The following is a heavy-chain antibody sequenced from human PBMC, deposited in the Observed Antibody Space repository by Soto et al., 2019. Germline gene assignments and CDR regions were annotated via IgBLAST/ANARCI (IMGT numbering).Heavy chain of an antibody. CDR1: GFTFRSDS. CDR3: ALGERGDPFDY. V-gene: IGHV3-21*01. Sequence: EVQLVESGGSLVKPGGSLRLSCAASGFTFRSDSMNWVRQAPGKGLEWVSSISSSSSYIYYADSVKGRFTISRDNAKNSLSLQMNSLRAEDTAVYYCALGERGDPFDYWGQGTLVTVSS. CDR2: ISSSSSYI. J-gene: IGHJ4*02. D-gene: IGHD3-16*01.